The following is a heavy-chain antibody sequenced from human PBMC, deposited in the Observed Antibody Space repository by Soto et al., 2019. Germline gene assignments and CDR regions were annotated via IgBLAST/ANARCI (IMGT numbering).Heavy chain of an antibody. D-gene: IGHD6-6*01. CDR3: AKEYSSSSLNYYYYGMDV. Sequence: GGSLRLSCAASGFTFDVYAMHWVRQAPGKGLEWVSGISWNSGSIGYADSVKGRFTISRDNAKNSLYLQMNSLRAEDTALYYCAKEYSSSSLNYYYYGMDVWGQGTTVTVSS. J-gene: IGHJ6*02. V-gene: IGHV3-9*01. CDR2: ISWNSGSI. CDR1: GFTFDVYA.